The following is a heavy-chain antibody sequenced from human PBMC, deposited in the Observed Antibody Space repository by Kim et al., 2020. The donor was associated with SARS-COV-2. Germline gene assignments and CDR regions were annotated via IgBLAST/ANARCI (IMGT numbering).Heavy chain of an antibody. D-gene: IGHD6-19*01. Sequence: GGSLRLSCVASGFSFVTYAMSWVRQAPGKGLEWVSSITNSGGSTYYADSVKGRFTISRDNSKNTLYLQMNSLRAEDTALYFCANIAVAAPIDYLGQGTLVTVSS. J-gene: IGHJ4*02. CDR1: GFSFVTYA. V-gene: IGHV3-23*01. CDR3: ANIAVAAPIDY. CDR2: ITNSGGST.